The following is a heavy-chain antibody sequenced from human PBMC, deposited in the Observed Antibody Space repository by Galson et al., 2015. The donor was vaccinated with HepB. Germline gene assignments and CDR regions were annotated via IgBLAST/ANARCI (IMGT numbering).Heavy chain of an antibody. CDR3: ARGSRLGYYYGSGSYYVDY. V-gene: IGHV4-34*01. J-gene: IGHJ4*02. CDR1: GGSFSGYY. Sequence: SETLSLTCAVYGGSFSGYYWSWIRQPPGKGLEWIGEINHSGSTNYNPSLKSRVTISVDTSKNQFSLKLSSVTAADTAVYYCARGSRLGYYYGSGSYYVDYWGQGTLVTVSS. D-gene: IGHD3-10*01. CDR2: INHSGST.